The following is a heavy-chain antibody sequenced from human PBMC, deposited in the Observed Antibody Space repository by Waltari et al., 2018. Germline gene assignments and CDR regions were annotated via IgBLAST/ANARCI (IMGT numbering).Heavy chain of an antibody. J-gene: IGHJ6*03. Sequence: QVQLQQWGAGLLKPSETLSLTCAVYGGSFSGYYWSWIRQPPGKGLEWIGEINHSGSTNYNPSLKSRVTRSVDTSKNQFSLKLSSVTAADTAVYYCARNGAAARRTATYYYYYYMDVWGKGTTVTISS. CDR3: ARNGAAARRTATYYYYYYMDV. CDR2: INHSGST. V-gene: IGHV4-34*01. CDR1: GGSFSGYY. D-gene: IGHD6-13*01.